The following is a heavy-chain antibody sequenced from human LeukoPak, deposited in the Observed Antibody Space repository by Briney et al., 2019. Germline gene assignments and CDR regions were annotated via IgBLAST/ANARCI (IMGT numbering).Heavy chain of an antibody. D-gene: IGHD5-12*01. Sequence: GRSLRLSCAASGFTFSSYGMHWVRQAPGKGLEWVAVIWYDGSNKYYADSVKGRFTISRDNSKNTLYLQMNSLRAEDTAVYYCARDSGYDLNGMDVWGQGTTVTVSS. J-gene: IGHJ6*02. CDR2: IWYDGSNK. CDR1: GFTFSSYG. CDR3: ARDSGYDLNGMDV. V-gene: IGHV3-33*01.